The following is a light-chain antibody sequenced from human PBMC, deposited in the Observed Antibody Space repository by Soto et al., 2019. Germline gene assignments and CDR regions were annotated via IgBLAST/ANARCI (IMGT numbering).Light chain of an antibody. CDR2: GNN. Sequence: QAGVTQPPSVSGAPGQRVIISCTGSRSNIGIGYDVHWYQQLPGTAPRLLIFGNNNRPSGVPDRFSGSKSGTSASLAITGLQAEDEGHYYCQSYDSSLSGSVVFGGGTKLTVL. J-gene: IGLJ2*01. CDR3: QSYDSSLSGSVV. V-gene: IGLV1-40*01. CDR1: RSNIGIGYD.